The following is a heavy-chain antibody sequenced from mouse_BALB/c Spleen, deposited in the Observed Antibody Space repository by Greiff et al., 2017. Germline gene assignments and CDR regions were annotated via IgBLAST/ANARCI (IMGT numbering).Heavy chain of an antibody. Sequence: EVQLVESGGGLVKPGGSLKLSCAASGFTFSDYYMYWVRQTPEKRLEWVATISDGGSYTYYPDSVKGRFTISRDNAKNNLYLQMSSLKSEDTAMYYCARDRGGHWYFDVWGAGTTVTVSS. CDR1: GFTFSDYY. D-gene: IGHD3-3*01. J-gene: IGHJ1*01. CDR2: ISDGGSYT. CDR3: ARDRGGHWYFDV. V-gene: IGHV5-4*02.